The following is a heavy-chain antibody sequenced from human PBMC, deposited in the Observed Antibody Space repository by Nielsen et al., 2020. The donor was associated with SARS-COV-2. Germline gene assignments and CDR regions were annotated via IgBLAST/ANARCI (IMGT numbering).Heavy chain of an antibody. V-gene: IGHV1-3*01. Sequence: ASVKVSCKASGYTFTSYAMHWVRQAPGQRLEWMGWINAGNDNTKYSQKFQGRVTITRDTSASTAYMELSSLRSEDTAVYYCAREVTMVRGVIEDYWGQGTLVTVSS. CDR2: INAGNDNT. CDR1: GYTFTSYA. J-gene: IGHJ4*02. D-gene: IGHD3-10*01. CDR3: AREVTMVRGVIEDY.